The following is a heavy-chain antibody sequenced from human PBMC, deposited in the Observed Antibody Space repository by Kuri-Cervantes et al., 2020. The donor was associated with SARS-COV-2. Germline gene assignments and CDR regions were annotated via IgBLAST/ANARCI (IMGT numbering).Heavy chain of an antibody. J-gene: IGHJ4*02. D-gene: IGHD4-17*01. CDR3: AIDLAYGFDY. CDR1: GFTFSSFS. CDR2: IRGGCSTI. Sequence: GGSLCLSCAASGFTFSSFSMNWVRQAPGRGLEWVSYIRGGCSTIFYADSVKGLFTIAGDNAKSSIYLQINSLIAEDTAVYYCAIDLAYGFDYWGQGALVNVSS. V-gene: IGHV3-48*01.